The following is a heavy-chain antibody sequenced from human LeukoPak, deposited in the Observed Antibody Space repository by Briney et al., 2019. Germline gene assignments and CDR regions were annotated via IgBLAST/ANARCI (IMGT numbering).Heavy chain of an antibody. D-gene: IGHD3-10*01. V-gene: IGHV3-30*04. Sequence: GGSLRLSCAASGFTLSTYAMHWVRQAPGEGLDPVAVISYDGSDTYYADSVKGRFTISRDSSKNTLYLQMTSLRAEDTAVYYCARADFYGSGSHPPGGFDYWGQGTLVTVSS. CDR1: GFTLSTYA. CDR2: ISYDGSDT. CDR3: ARADFYGSGSHPPGGFDY. J-gene: IGHJ4*02.